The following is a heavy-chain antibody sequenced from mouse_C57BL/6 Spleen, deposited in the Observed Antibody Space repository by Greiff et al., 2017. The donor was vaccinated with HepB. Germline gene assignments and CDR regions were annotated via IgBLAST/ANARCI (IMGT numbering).Heavy chain of an antibody. CDR2: ISNGGGST. Sequence: EVHLVESGGGLVQPGGSLKLSCAASGFTFSDYYMYWVRQTPEKRLEWVAYISNGGGSTYYPDTVKGRFTISRDNAKNTLYLQMSRLKSEDTAMYYCARPPYGNSGAWFAYWGQGTLVTVSA. V-gene: IGHV5-12*01. J-gene: IGHJ3*01. D-gene: IGHD2-1*01. CDR3: ARPPYGNSGAWFAY. CDR1: GFTFSDYY.